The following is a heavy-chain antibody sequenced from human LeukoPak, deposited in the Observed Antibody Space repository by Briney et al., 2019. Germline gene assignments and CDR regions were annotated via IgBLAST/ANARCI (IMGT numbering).Heavy chain of an antibody. CDR1: GGSISSGGYY. CDR3: ARRSRRSIVGAGGFDP. D-gene: IGHD1-26*01. V-gene: IGHV4-31*03. CDR2: IYYSGST. J-gene: IGHJ5*02. Sequence: SETLSLTCTFSGGSISSGGYYWSWIRQHPGKGLEWIGYIYYSGSTYYNPSLKSRVTTSVDTSKNQFSLKLSSVTAADTAVYYCARRSRRSIVGAGGFDPWGQGTLVTVSS.